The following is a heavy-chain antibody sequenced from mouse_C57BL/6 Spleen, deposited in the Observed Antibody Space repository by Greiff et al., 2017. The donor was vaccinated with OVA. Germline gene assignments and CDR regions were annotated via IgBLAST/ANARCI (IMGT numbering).Heavy chain of an antibody. Sequence: EVQLVESGAELVRPGASVKLSCTASGFNIKDDYMPWVKQRPEQGLEWIGWIDPENGDTEYASKFQGKATITADTSSNTAYLQLSSLTSEDTAVYYCTTGTTVVARGFDYWGQGTTLTVSS. CDR1: GFNIKDDY. CDR3: TTGTTVVARGFDY. V-gene: IGHV14-4*01. J-gene: IGHJ2*01. CDR2: IDPENGDT. D-gene: IGHD1-1*01.